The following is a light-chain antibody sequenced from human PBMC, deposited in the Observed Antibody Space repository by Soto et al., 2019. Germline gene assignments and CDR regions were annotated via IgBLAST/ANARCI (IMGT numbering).Light chain of an antibody. J-gene: IGLJ3*02. CDR3: SSYTTTTRL. Sequence: QSALTQPASVSGSPGQSITISCTGTSSDIGSNNYVSWFQQRPGKAPTLIIYEVSNRPSGVSTHFSGSKSGNTASLTISGLLPEDEADYYCSSYTTTTRLFGGGTQLTVL. V-gene: IGLV2-14*01. CDR1: SSDIGSNNY. CDR2: EVS.